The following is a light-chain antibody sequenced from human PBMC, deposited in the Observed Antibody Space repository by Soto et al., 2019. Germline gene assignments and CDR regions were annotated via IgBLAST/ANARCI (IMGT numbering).Light chain of an antibody. CDR2: GAS. V-gene: IGKV3-20*01. CDR3: QQYGASPRT. J-gene: IGKJ2*01. CDR1: QSVSNNY. Sequence: IVLTQSPGTLSLSPGERATLSCRASQSVSNNYLAWYQQKPGQAPRLLIYGASGRATGIPDRFSGSGSGTDFTLTISRLEPEDFAVYYCQQYGASPRTFGQGTKLEIK.